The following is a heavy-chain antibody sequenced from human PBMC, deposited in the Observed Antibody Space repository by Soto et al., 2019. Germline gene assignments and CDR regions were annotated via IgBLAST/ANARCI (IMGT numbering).Heavy chain of an antibody. CDR1: GFTFSGSA. CDR2: IRSKANSYAT. Sequence: EVQLVESGGGLVQPGGSLKLSCAASGFTFSGSAMHWVRQASGKGLEWVGRIRSKANSYATAYAASVKGRFTISRDDSKNTAYLQMNSLKTEDTAVYYCTSLSVEMATTNWVSFDYWGQGTLVTVSS. J-gene: IGHJ4*02. CDR3: TSLSVEMATTNWVSFDY. V-gene: IGHV3-73*01. D-gene: IGHD7-27*01.